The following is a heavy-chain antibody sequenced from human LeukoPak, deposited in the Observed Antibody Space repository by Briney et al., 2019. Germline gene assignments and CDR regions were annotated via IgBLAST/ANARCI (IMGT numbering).Heavy chain of an antibody. CDR1: GYTFTDYY. Sequence: ASVKVSCKASGYTFTDYYMHWVRQAPGQGLEWMGWISAYNGNTNYAQKLQGRVTMTTDTSTSTAYMELRSLRSDDTAVYYCARWGRYCSSTSCQFSGFDPWGQGTLVTVSS. D-gene: IGHD2-2*01. CDR2: ISAYNGNT. V-gene: IGHV1-18*04. J-gene: IGHJ5*02. CDR3: ARWGRYCSSTSCQFSGFDP.